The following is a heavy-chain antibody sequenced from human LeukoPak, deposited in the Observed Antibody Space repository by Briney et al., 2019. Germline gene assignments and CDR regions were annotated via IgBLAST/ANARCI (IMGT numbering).Heavy chain of an antibody. J-gene: IGHJ4*02. D-gene: IGHD7-27*01. CDR2: ISYRGIT. Sequence: PSETLSLTCTVSGGSISSYYWSWIRQPPGKGLEWIGDISYRGITNYNPSLKSRVTISLATSKNQFSLKLTSVTAADTAVYYCATAWGYFDYWGQGALVTVSS. CDR1: GGSISSYY. CDR3: ATAWGYFDY. V-gene: IGHV4-59*01.